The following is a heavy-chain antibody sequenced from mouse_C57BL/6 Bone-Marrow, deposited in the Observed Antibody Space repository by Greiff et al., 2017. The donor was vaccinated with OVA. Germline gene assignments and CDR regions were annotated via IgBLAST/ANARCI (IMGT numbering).Heavy chain of an antibody. J-gene: IGHJ4*01. D-gene: IGHD2-3*01. V-gene: IGHV5-17*01. CDR2: ISSGSSTI. CDR3: ARDGYYDYYAMDY. Sequence: DVQLVESGGGLVKPGGSLKLSCAASGFTFSDYGMHWVRQAPEKGLEWVAYISSGSSTIYYADTVKGRFTISRDNAKNTLFLQMTSLRSEDTAMYYCARDGYYDYYAMDYWGQGTSVTVSS. CDR1: GFTFSDYG.